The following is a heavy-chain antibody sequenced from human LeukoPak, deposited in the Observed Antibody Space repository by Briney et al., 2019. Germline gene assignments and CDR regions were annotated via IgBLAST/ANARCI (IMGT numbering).Heavy chain of an antibody. D-gene: IGHD5-18*01. CDR2: IYYSGST. V-gene: IGHV4-39*07. Sequence: SETLSLTCTVSGGSISSSSYYWGWIRQPPGKGLEWIGSIYYSGSTYYNPSLKSRVTISVDTSKNQFSLKLSSVTAADTAVYYCARDGGGYSYGPFDYWGQGTLVTVSS. CDR1: GGSISSSSYY. J-gene: IGHJ4*02. CDR3: ARDGGGYSYGPFDY.